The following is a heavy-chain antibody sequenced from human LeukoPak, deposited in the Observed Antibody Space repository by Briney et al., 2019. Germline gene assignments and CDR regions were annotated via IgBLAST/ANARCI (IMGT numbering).Heavy chain of an antibody. CDR2: INLNSGGP. V-gene: IGHV1-2*02. Sequence: ASVKVSCKASGYTFTDYYMHWVRQAPGEGLEWMGGINLNSGGPNFAQEFQGRVPLTRATSISTAYMELTRLRTDDTAMYYCANIQLWLPYWGQGTLVPVSS. CDR1: GYTFTDYY. CDR3: ANIQLWLPY. D-gene: IGHD5-18*01. J-gene: IGHJ4*02.